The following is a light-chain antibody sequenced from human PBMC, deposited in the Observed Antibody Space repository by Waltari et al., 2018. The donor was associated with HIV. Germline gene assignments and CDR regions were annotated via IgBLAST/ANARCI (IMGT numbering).Light chain of an antibody. CDR1: QSISAW. Sequence: DIKMTQSPSTLSASIGDRVTITCRARQSISAWLAWYQQKPGKAPRVLIYKASTLETGVPPRFSGSGSGTEFSLTISSLQPDDLATYYCQQYNSYPYTFGQGTKLENK. J-gene: IGKJ2*01. CDR2: KAS. V-gene: IGKV1-5*03. CDR3: QQYNSYPYT.